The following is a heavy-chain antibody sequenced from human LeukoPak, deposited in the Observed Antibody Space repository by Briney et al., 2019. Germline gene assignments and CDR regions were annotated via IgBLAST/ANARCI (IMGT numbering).Heavy chain of an antibody. J-gene: IGHJ4*02. CDR1: GYNFSNYW. CDR2: IYPVDSDT. V-gene: IGHV5-51*01. CDR3: ARRGRSSNYFDY. Sequence: GESLKISCQASGYNFSNYWIAWVRQMPGKGLEWMGIIYPVDSDTKYSPSFQGQVTISADKSINTTYLQWSSLKASDTAMYYCARRGRSSNYFDYWGQGTLVTVSS. D-gene: IGHD6-6*01.